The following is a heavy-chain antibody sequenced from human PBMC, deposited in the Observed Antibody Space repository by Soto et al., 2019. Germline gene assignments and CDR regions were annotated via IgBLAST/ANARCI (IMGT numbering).Heavy chain of an antibody. Sequence: PSETLSLTCTVSGGSISSGGYYWSWIRQHPGKGLEWIGYIYYSGSTYYNPSLKSRVTISVDTSKNQFSLKLSSVTAADTAVYYCARAPSSGYYYGYWGQGTLVTVSS. J-gene: IGHJ4*02. CDR2: IYYSGST. D-gene: IGHD3-22*01. V-gene: IGHV4-31*03. CDR1: GGSISSGGYY. CDR3: ARAPSSGYYYGY.